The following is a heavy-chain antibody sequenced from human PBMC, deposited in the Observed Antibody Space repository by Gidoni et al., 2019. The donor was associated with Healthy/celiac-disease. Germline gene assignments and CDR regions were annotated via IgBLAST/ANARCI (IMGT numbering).Heavy chain of an antibody. V-gene: IGHV3-72*01. Sequence: EVQLVESGGGLVQPGGSLRLSCAASGFTFSDHYMDWVRPAPGKGLEWFGRTRNKANSYTTEYAASVKGRFTISRDDSKNSLYLQMNSLKTEDTAVYYCARGGYSGYDYGLGYWGQGTLVTVSS. CDR3: ARGGYSGYDYGLGY. CDR2: TRNKANSYTT. D-gene: IGHD5-12*01. CDR1: GFTFSDHY. J-gene: IGHJ4*02.